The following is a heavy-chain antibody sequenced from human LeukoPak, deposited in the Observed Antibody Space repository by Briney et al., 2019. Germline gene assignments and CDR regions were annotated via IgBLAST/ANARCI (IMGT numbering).Heavy chain of an antibody. D-gene: IGHD2-15*01. Sequence: GGSLRLSCAASGFPFSSYAMNWVRQAPGKGLEWVSGISGSGGGTYYADSVKGRFTISRDNSKNTLYLQVNTLRAEDTAIYYCARWTEGGPWGQGTLVTVSS. J-gene: IGHJ5*02. CDR1: GFPFSSYA. CDR2: ISGSGGGT. CDR3: ARWTEGGP. V-gene: IGHV3-23*01.